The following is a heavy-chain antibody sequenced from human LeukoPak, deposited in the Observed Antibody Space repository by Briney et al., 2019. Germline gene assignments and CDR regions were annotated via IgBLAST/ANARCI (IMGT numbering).Heavy chain of an antibody. CDR3: AGDGSDFWSGYYIY. D-gene: IGHD3-3*01. CDR1: GGSISSGGYY. Sequence: TLSLTCTVSGGSISSGGYYWSWIRQHPGKGLEWIGYIYYSGSTYYNPSLKSRVTISVDTSKNQFSLKLSSVTAADTAVYYCAGDGSDFWSGYYIYWGQGTLVTVSS. V-gene: IGHV4-31*03. J-gene: IGHJ4*02. CDR2: IYYSGST.